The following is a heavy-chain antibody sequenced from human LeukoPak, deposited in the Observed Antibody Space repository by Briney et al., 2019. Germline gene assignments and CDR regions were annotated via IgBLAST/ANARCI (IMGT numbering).Heavy chain of an antibody. J-gene: IGHJ4*02. CDR3: ARSFDYYDSSGYYFPFDY. Sequence: GESLKISCKGSGYSFTSYWIGWVRQMPGKGLEWMGINYPGDSDTRYSPSFQGQVTISADKSISTAYLQWSSLKASDTAMYYCARSFDYYDSSGYYFPFDYWGQGTLVTVSS. V-gene: IGHV5-51*01. CDR2: NYPGDSDT. CDR1: GYSFTSYW. D-gene: IGHD3-22*01.